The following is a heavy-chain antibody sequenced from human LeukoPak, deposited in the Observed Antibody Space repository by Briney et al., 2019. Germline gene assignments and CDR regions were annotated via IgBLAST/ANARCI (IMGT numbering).Heavy chain of an antibody. CDR3: ARVRVVITTSAFDI. CDR1: GFTFSSYS. J-gene: IGHJ3*02. V-gene: IGHV3-21*01. CDR2: ISSSSSYI. D-gene: IGHD3-22*01. Sequence: GGSLRLSCAASGFTFSSYSMNWVRQAPGKGLEWVSSISSSSSYIYYADSVKGRFTISRDNAKNSLYLQMNSLRAEDTAVYYCARVRVVITTSAFDIWGQGTMVTVSS.